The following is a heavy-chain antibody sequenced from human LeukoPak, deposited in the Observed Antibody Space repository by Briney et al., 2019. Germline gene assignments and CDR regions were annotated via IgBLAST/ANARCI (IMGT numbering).Heavy chain of an antibody. Sequence: GGSLRLSCAASGFTFSSYSMNWVRQAPGKGLEWVSYISSSRSTIYYADSVKGRFTISRDNAKNSLYLQMNSLRVEDTAVYYCARICSGGSCYNDAFHIWGQGTMVTVSS. CDR3: ARICSGGSCYNDAFHI. CDR2: ISSSRSTI. V-gene: IGHV3-48*04. CDR1: GFTFSSYS. J-gene: IGHJ3*02. D-gene: IGHD2-15*01.